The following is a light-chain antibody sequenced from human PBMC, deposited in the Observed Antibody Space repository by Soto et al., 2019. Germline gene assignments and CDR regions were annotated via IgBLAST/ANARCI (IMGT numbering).Light chain of an antibody. CDR2: GAS. Sequence: EIVLTQSPGTLSLSPGERATLSCRASQSVSSSYLAWYQQKPGQAPRLLIYGASSRPTGIPDRFSGSGSGTDFTLTISRLEPEDFAVYYCQQYGSSLFGQGTKVEIK. J-gene: IGKJ1*01. CDR3: QQYGSSL. V-gene: IGKV3-20*01. CDR1: QSVSSSY.